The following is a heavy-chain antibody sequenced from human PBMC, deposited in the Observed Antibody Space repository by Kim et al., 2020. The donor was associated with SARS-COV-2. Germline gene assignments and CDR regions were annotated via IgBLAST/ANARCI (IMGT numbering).Heavy chain of an antibody. Sequence: SETLSLTCTVSGGSISSYYWSWIRQPPGKGLEWIGYIYYSGSTNYNPSLKSRVTISVDTSKNQFSLKLSSVTAADTAVYYCARDRGWVVPAAYYYGMDV. J-gene: IGHJ6*01. CDR1: GGSISSYY. CDR3: ARDRGWVVPAAYYYGMDV. V-gene: IGHV4-59*13. CDR2: IYYSGST. D-gene: IGHD2-2*01.